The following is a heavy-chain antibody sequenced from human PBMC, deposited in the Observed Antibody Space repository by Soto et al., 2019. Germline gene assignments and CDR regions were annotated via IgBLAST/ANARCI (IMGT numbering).Heavy chain of an antibody. Sequence: EVQLLESGGGLVQPGGSLRLSCAASGFTFSSYAMSWVRQAPGKGLEWVSAISGSGGSTYYADSVKGRFTISRDNAKNTLYLQMNSLRAEDTAVYYCARGRSSIAARPYDYWGQGTLVTVSS. CDR2: ISGSGGST. CDR3: ARGRSSIAARPYDY. J-gene: IGHJ4*02. CDR1: GFTFSSYA. D-gene: IGHD6-6*01. V-gene: IGHV3-23*01.